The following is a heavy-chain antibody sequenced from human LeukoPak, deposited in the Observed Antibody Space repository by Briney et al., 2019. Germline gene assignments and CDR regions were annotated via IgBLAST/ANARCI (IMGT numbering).Heavy chain of an antibody. CDR3: ASGKFRFSPPTQNAFDI. V-gene: IGHV4-30-2*01. CDR2: IYHSGST. D-gene: IGHD3-3*01. Sequence: SETLSLTCTVSGGSISSGGYYWSRIRQPPGKGLEWIGYIYHSGSTYYNPSLKSRVTISVDRSKNQFSLKLSSVTAADTAVYYCASGKFRFSPPTQNAFDIWGQGTMVTVSS. CDR1: GGSISSGGYY. J-gene: IGHJ3*02.